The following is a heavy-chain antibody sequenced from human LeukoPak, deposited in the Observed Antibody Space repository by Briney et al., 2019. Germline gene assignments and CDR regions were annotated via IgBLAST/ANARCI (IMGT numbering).Heavy chain of an antibody. J-gene: IGHJ4*02. CDR3: ARALSGSYYLCDY. Sequence: SETLSLTCTVSGGSMSSYDWSWIRQPAGKGLEWIGHISISWSATHNPSLTTRVTMSVDTSKNQFSLKLSSVTAADTAVYYCARALSGSYYLCDYWGQGALVTVS. V-gene: IGHV4-4*07. D-gene: IGHD1-26*01. CDR2: ISISWSA. CDR1: GGSMSSYD.